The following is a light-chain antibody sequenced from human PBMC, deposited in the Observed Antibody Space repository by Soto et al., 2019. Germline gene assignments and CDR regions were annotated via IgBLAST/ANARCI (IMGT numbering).Light chain of an antibody. Sequence: QSALTQPPSASGTPGPRVTLSCSGSSSNIGSNYVYWYQQLPGTAPKLLIYKNNQRPSGVPDRFSGSKSGTSASLAISGLRSEDEADYYCAAWDDSLSGVVFGGGTKLTVL. V-gene: IGLV1-47*01. J-gene: IGLJ2*01. CDR3: AAWDDSLSGVV. CDR1: SSNIGSNY. CDR2: KNN.